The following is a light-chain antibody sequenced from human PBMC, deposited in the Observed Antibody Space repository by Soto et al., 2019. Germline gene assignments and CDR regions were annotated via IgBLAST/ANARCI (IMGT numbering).Light chain of an antibody. Sequence: EIVMTQSPATLSVSPGERATLSCRASQSLGRYLAWYQQKPGQAPRLLIYDASNRATGIPARFSGSGSGTEFTLTISSLQSEDFAVYYCQQYNNWPRTFGQGTKVDI. CDR2: DAS. CDR1: QSLGRY. CDR3: QQYNNWPRT. V-gene: IGKV3D-15*01. J-gene: IGKJ1*01.